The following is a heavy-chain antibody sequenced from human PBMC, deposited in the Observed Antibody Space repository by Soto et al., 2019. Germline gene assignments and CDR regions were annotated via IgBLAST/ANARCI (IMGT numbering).Heavy chain of an antibody. D-gene: IGHD6-25*01. CDR2: VYFSGNT. J-gene: IGHJ5*02. CDR1: GGSLSSYY. Sequence: SETLSLTCTVSGGSLSSYYWTWIRQSPGKGLEWIGYVYFSGNTNYNPSLKSRVTISIDTSKNQFSLRLASVTAADTAFYYCGSVRPSGYVLSWGQGTLVIVSS. CDR3: GSVRPSGYVLS. V-gene: IGHV4-59*01.